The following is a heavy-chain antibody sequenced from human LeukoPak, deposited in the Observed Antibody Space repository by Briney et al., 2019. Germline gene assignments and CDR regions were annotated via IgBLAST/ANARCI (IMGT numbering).Heavy chain of an antibody. D-gene: IGHD3-10*01. CDR2: IYYSGST. CDR3: ARQGGVWFGELHYYFDY. V-gene: IGHV4-59*08. CDR1: GGSISSYY. J-gene: IGHJ4*02. Sequence: SETLSLTCTVSGGSISSYYWSWIRQPPGKGLEWIGYIYYSGSTNYNPSLKSRVTISVDTSKNQFSLKLSSVTAADTAVYYCARQGGVWFGELHYYFDYWGQGTLVTVSS.